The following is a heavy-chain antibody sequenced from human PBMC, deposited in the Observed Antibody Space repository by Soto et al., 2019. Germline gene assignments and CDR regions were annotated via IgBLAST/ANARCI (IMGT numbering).Heavy chain of an antibody. D-gene: IGHD3-3*02. J-gene: IGHJ6*02. CDR2: ISWNSGSI. Sequence: EVQLVESGGGLVQPGRSLRLSCAASGFTFDDYAMHWVRQAPGKGLEWVSGISWNSGSIGYADSVKGRFTISRDNAKNSLYLQMNSLRAEDTALYYCAKDESLAGYYYGMDVWGPGTTVTVSS. V-gene: IGHV3-9*01. CDR1: GFTFDDYA. CDR3: AKDESLAGYYYGMDV.